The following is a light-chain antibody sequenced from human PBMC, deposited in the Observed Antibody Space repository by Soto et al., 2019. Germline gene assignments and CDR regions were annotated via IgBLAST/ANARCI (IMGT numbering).Light chain of an antibody. J-gene: IGLJ1*01. CDR3: SSYTAISNYL. CDR2: QVT. CDR1: SSDRAIYNY. Sequence: QSVLTQPASVSGSPGQSITISCTGTSSDRAIYNYVSWYQQQPGKAPKLMIYQVTNRPSGVSNRFSGSRSGNPASLTISGLQAEEEADYYCSSYTAISNYLFGTGTRLTVL. V-gene: IGLV2-14*01.